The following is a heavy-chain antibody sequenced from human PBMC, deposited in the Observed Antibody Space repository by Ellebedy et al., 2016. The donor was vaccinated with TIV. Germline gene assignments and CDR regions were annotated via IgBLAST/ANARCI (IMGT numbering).Heavy chain of an antibody. CDR2: VSPYNGNT. V-gene: IGHV1-18*01. Sequence: ASVKVSCXASVYTFTNFGISWVRQAPGQGLEWMGWVSPYNGNTNYAQKFQARVTMTTDTSTSTAYMELRSLRSDDTALYFCARDSDYGGVTNHWYFKLWGRGTLVTVSS. CDR1: VYTFTNFG. J-gene: IGHJ2*01. D-gene: IGHD4-23*01. CDR3: ARDSDYGGVTNHWYFKL.